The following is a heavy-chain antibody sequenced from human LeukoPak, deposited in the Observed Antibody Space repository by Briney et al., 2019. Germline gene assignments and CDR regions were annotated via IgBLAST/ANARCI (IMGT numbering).Heavy chain of an antibody. CDR3: ARGSYCSTTSCYLGTWFDP. CDR2: INHSGST. V-gene: IGHV4-34*01. CDR1: GGSFSGYY. D-gene: IGHD2-2*01. Sequence: SETLPLTCAVYGGSFSGYYWSWIRQPPGKGLEWIGEINHSGSTNYNPSLKSRVTISVDTSKNHFSLRLSSVTAADTAVYYCARGSYCSTTSCYLGTWFDPWGQGTLVIVSS. J-gene: IGHJ5*02.